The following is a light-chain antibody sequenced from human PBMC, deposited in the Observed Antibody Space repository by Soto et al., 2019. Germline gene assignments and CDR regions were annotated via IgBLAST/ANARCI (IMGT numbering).Light chain of an antibody. CDR2: TDS. J-gene: IGLJ3*02. CDR1: NIGSKA. Sequence: SYELTQPHSVSVATAQMARITCGGTNIGSKAVHWYQQKPGHDPELVIYTDSNRPSGIPGRFSCSNPGDTATLTLSSIEAGDEADYYCQVCASSSDHSWVFGGGTKLTVL. V-gene: IGLV3-12*02. CDR3: QVCASSSDHSWV.